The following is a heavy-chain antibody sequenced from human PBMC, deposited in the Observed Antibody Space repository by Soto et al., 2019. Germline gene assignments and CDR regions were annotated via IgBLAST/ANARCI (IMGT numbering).Heavy chain of an antibody. CDR2: ISYDGSNK. J-gene: IGHJ4*02. D-gene: IGHD5-12*01. CDR1: GFTVSSYG. Sequence: GGSLRLSCAASGFTVSSYGMHWVRQAPGKGLEWVAVISYDGSNKYYADSVKGRFTISRDNSKNTLYLQMNSLRAEDTAVYYCAKEGYDYGSFDYSGQGTLVTVSS. V-gene: IGHV3-30*18. CDR3: AKEGYDYGSFDY.